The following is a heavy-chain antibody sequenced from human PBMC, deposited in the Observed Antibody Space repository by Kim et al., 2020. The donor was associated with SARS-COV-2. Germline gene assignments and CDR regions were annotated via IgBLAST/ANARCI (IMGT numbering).Heavy chain of an antibody. CDR3: ARRIAARRGGFDY. CDR1: GGSFSGYY. J-gene: IGHJ4*02. D-gene: IGHD6-6*01. V-gene: IGHV4-34*01. Sequence: SETLSLTCAVYGGSFSGYYWSWIRQPPGKGLEWIGEINHSGSTNYNPSLKSRVTISVDTSKNQFSLKLSSVTAADTAVYYCARRIAARRGGFDYWGQGTL. CDR2: INHSGST.